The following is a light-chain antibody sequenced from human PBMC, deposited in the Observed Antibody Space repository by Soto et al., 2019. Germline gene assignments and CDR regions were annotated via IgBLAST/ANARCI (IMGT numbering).Light chain of an antibody. CDR3: QQSYTFPTWT. J-gene: IGKJ1*01. CDR1: QSISNS. Sequence: DIQMTQSPSSLSASVGDRVSIACRATQSISNSLNWYKQNPGKAPELLIYDAFSLQDGVPSRFSGSGSGTDFTHTISSLQPEDFATYYCQQSYTFPTWTFGQGTTVEIK. V-gene: IGKV1-39*01. CDR2: DAF.